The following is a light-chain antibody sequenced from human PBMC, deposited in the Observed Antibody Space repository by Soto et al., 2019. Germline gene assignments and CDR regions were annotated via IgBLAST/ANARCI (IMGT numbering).Light chain of an antibody. Sequence: DLQMTQSPSSVSASIGDRVTITCRASQGISKWLAWYQQKPGRAPKLLIYAASSLQSGVPSRFGGSGSGIDFTLTISSLQPEDFASYYCQQANSYPPTFGPGTKVDIK. CDR2: AAS. CDR1: QGISKW. V-gene: IGKV1D-12*01. CDR3: QQANSYPPT. J-gene: IGKJ3*01.